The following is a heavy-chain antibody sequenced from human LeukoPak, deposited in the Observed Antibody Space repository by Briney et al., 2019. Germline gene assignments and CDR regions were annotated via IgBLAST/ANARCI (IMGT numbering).Heavy chain of an antibody. CDR3: ARERELPGDYYYGMDV. CDR1: GFTFSSYG. CDR2: IWYDGSNK. V-gene: IGHV3-33*01. Sequence: GGSLRLSCAASGFTFSSYGMHWVRQAPGKGLEWVAAIWYDGSNKYYADSVKGRFTISRDNSKNTLYLQMNSLRAEDTAVYYCARERELPGDYYYGMDVWGQGTTVTVSS. D-gene: IGHD1-26*01. J-gene: IGHJ6*02.